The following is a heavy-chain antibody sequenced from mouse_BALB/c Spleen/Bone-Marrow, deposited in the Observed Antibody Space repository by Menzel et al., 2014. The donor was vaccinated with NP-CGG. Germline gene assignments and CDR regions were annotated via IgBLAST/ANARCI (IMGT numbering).Heavy chain of an antibody. CDR3: ARENYRYFYAMDY. J-gene: IGHJ4*01. V-gene: IGHV5-6-3*01. D-gene: IGHD2-14*01. Sequence: EVKVVESGGGLVQPGGSLKLSCAASGFTFSNYGMSWVRQTPDKRLELVATINSNGGSTYYPDSVKGRFTISRDNAKNTLYLQMSSLKSEHTAMYYCARENYRYFYAMDYWGQGTSVTVSS. CDR1: GFTFSNYG. CDR2: INSNGGST.